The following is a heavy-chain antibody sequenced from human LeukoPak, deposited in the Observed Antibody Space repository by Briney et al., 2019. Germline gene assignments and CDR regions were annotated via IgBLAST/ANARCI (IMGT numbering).Heavy chain of an antibody. Sequence: GGSLRLSCAASGFTFSSHDMHWVRQAPGKGLEWVAFISYDGGKKDYADSVKGRFTISRDNSRNTLYLQMNSLRAEDTAVYYCAKSLGATRGYFEHWGQGTLVTVSS. CDR3: AKSLGATRGYFEH. CDR2: ISYDGGKK. D-gene: IGHD1-26*01. V-gene: IGHV3-30*18. J-gene: IGHJ4*02. CDR1: GFTFSSHD.